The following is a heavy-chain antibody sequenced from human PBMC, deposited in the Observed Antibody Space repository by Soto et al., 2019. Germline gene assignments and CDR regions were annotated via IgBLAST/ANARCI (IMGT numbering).Heavy chain of an antibody. CDR3: ARALDGTAFDY. Sequence: SVKVSCKASGGTFSSYTSSWVRQDPGQGLEWMGWIIPSSGITKYVGKFQGRVTITRDKYISTAHMELSSLRSDDTAVYYCARALDGTAFDYWGQGTLVTVSS. CDR2: IIPSSGIT. CDR1: GGTFSSYT. V-gene: IGHV1-69*10. D-gene: IGHD1-26*01. J-gene: IGHJ4*02.